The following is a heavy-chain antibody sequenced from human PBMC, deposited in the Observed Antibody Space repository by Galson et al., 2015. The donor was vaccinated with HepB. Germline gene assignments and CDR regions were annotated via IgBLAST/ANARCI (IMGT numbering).Heavy chain of an antibody. J-gene: IGHJ6*02. V-gene: IGHV6-1*01. D-gene: IGHD3-10*01. CDR2: AYYRSKWYN. CDR1: GDSVSSNSAA. CDR3: ARLDLEGGSGSYYSHYYYYYGMDV. Sequence: CAISGDSVSSNSAAWNWIRQSPSRGLEWLGRAYYRSKWYNDYAVSVKSRITINPDTSKNQFSLQLNSVTPEDTAVYYCARLDLEGGSGSYYSHYYYYYGMDVWGQGTTVTVSS.